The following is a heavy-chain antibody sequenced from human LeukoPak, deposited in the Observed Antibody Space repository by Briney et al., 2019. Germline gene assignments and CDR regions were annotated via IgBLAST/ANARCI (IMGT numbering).Heavy chain of an antibody. CDR3: AEKHYYDSSGTYTYYYGMDV. CDR2: IGTAGDT. V-gene: IGHV3-13*01. D-gene: IGHD3-22*01. Sequence: GGSLRLSCAASGFTFSSYDMHWVRQATGKGLEWVSAIGTAGDTYYPGSVKGRFTISRENAKNSLYLQMNSPRAGDTAVYYCAEKHYYDSSGTYTYYYGMDVWGQGTTVTVSS. CDR1: GFTFSSYD. J-gene: IGHJ6*02.